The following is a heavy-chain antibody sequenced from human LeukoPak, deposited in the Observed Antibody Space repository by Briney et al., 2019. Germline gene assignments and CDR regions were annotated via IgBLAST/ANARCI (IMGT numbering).Heavy chain of an antibody. J-gene: IGHJ6*04. CDR2: IRTKANSYAT. CDR1: GFTFSGCA. V-gene: IGHV3-73*01. Sequence: GGSLRLSCAASGFTFSGCAMHWVRQASGKGLEWVGRIRTKANSYATAYAASVKGRFTISRDDSKNTAYLQMNSLKTEDTAVYYCTRTQGYYGMDVWGKGTTVTVSS. CDR3: TRTQGYYGMDV.